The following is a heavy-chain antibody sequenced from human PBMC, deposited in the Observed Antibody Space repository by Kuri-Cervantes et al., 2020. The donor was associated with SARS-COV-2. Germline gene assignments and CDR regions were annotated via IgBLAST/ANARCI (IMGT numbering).Heavy chain of an antibody. V-gene: IGHV3-7*01. CDR2: IKQDGSEK. D-gene: IGHD3-10*01. Sequence: GESLKISCAASGFTFSSYWMSWVRQAPGKGLEWVANIKQDGSEKYYADSVKGRFTISRDNSKNTLYLQMNSLRAEDTAVYYCAKDCLCASSTGHYYYGMDVWGQGTTVTVSS. CDR1: GFTFSSYW. J-gene: IGHJ6*02. CDR3: AKDCLCASSTGHYYYGMDV.